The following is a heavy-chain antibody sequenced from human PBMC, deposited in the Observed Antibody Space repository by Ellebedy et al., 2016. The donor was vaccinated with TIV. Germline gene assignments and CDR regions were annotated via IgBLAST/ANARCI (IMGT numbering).Heavy chain of an antibody. CDR3: AKVPEGVVIRVDYYYGMDV. J-gene: IGHJ6*02. CDR2: VSGTGVNT. V-gene: IGHV3-23*01. Sequence: PGGSLRLSCAASGFTFSKIAMTWVRQAPGKGLEWVAAVSGTGVNTYYVDSVEGRFTIFRDNSNNTLYLQMNSLRVEDTAVYYCAKVPEGVVIRVDYYYGMDVWGQGTTVTVSS. CDR1: GFTFSKIA. D-gene: IGHD3-10*01.